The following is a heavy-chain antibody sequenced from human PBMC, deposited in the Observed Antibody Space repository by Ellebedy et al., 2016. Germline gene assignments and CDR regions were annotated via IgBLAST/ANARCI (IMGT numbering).Heavy chain of an antibody. J-gene: IGHJ2*01. Sequence: SETLFLTCAVYGGSFSGYYWSWIRQPPGKGLEWIGEINHSGSTDYNPSLKSRVTISVDTSKNQFSLKLSSVTAADTAVYYCASGYSYGYWYFDLWGRGTLVTVSS. V-gene: IGHV4-34*01. CDR3: ASGYSYGYWYFDL. CDR1: GGSFSGYY. CDR2: INHSGST. D-gene: IGHD5-18*01.